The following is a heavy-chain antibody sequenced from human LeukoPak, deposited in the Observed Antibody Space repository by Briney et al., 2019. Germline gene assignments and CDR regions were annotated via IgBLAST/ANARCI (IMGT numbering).Heavy chain of an antibody. Sequence: SETLSLTCAVYGGSFSGYYWSWIRQPPGKGLEWIGEINHSGSTNYNPSLKSRVTISVDTPKNQFSLKLSSVTAADTAVYYCARFTLYYYGSGSLNAYYFDYWGQGTLVTVSS. CDR1: GGSFSGYY. CDR3: ARFTLYYYGSGSLNAYYFDY. J-gene: IGHJ4*02. CDR2: INHSGST. D-gene: IGHD3-10*01. V-gene: IGHV4-34*01.